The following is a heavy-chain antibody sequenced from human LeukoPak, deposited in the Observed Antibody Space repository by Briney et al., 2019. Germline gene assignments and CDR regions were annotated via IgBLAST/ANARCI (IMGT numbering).Heavy chain of an antibody. V-gene: IGHV3-48*03. CDR1: GFTFSSYE. J-gene: IGHJ4*02. D-gene: IGHD1-26*01. CDR2: ISSSGSTI. Sequence: GGSLRLSCAASGFTFSSYEMNWVRQAPGKGLEWVSYISSSGSTIYYADSLKGRFTISRDNAKNSLYLQMNSLRAEDTAVYYCARLVWEPHYFDYWGQGTLVTVSS. CDR3: ARLVWEPHYFDY.